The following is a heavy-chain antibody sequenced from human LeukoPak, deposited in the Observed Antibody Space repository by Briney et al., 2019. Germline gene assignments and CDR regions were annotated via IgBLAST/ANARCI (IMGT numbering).Heavy chain of an antibody. CDR3: ARDSMAVADSYNWFDP. CDR1: GYTFTGYY. V-gene: IGHV1-2*02. Sequence: GASVKVSCKASGYTFTGYYMHWVRQAPGQGLEWMGWINPNSGGTNYAQKFQGRVTMTRDTSISTAYMELSRLRSDDTAVYYCARDSMAVADSYNWFDPWGQGTLVTVSS. D-gene: IGHD6-19*01. CDR2: INPNSGGT. J-gene: IGHJ5*02.